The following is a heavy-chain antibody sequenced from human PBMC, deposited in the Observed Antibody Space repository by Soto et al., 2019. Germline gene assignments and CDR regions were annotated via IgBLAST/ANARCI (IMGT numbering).Heavy chain of an antibody. CDR2: IIPIFGTA. CDR3: ASGDDRYALDI. V-gene: IGHV1-69*13. J-gene: IGHJ3*02. Sequence: SVKVSCKASGGTFSSYAIRWVRQAPGQGLEWMGGIIPIFGTANYAQKFQGRVKITADESTSTAYMELSSLRSEDTAVYYWASGDDRYALDIWGQGTMVTVSS. CDR1: GGTFSSYA. D-gene: IGHD1-1*01.